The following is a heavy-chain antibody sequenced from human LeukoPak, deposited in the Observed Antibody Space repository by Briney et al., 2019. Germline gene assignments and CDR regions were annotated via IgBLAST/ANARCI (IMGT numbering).Heavy chain of an antibody. CDR2: INSDGSST. Sequence: GGSLRLSCAASGFTFSSYWMHWVRRAPGKGLVWVSRINSDGSSTSYADSVKGRFTISRDNAKNTLYLQMNSLRAEDTAVYYCAREGWIGCSSTSCYWSFGGWFDPWGQGTLVTVPS. V-gene: IGHV3-74*01. D-gene: IGHD2-2*01. J-gene: IGHJ5*02. CDR3: AREGWIGCSSTSCYWSFGGWFDP. CDR1: GFTFSSYW.